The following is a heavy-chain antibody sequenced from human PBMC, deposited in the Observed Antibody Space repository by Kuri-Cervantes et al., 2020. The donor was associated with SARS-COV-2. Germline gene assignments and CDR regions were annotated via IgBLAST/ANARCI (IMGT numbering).Heavy chain of an antibody. D-gene: IGHD2-15*01. CDR2: ISWNSGSI. Sequence: SLKISCAASGFTFNDYAMHWARQAPGKGLEWVSGISWNSGSIGYADSVKGRFTISRDNAKNSLYLQMNSLRAEDTAVYYCAKDQHGIVVVVAAIDYWGQGTLVTVSS. V-gene: IGHV3-9*01. CDR1: GFTFNDYA. CDR3: AKDQHGIVVVVAAIDY. J-gene: IGHJ4*02.